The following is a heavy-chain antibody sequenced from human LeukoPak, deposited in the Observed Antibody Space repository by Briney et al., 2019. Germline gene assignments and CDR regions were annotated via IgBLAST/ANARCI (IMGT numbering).Heavy chain of an antibody. D-gene: IGHD2-15*01. CDR1: GFTFDDYA. CDR2: ISGDGGST. V-gene: IGHV3-43*02. CDR3: AKEIDTLGTNAFDI. Sequence: PGGPLRLSCAASGFTFDDYAMHGLRQAPGKGLEWVSLISGDGGSTYYADSVRGRFTIPRDNSKNSLYLQMDSLRTEDTAFYYCAKEIDTLGTNAFDIWGQGTMVTVSS. J-gene: IGHJ3*02.